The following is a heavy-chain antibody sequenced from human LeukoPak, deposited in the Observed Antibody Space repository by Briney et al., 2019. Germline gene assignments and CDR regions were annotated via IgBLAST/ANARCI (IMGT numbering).Heavy chain of an antibody. V-gene: IGHV5-51*01. J-gene: IGHJ3*02. CDR2: IYPGDSDT. CDR1: GYSFTSYW. D-gene: IGHD3-22*01. Sequence: GESLKISCKGSGYSFTSYWIGWVRQMPGKGLEWMGIIYPGDSDTRYSPSFQGQVTISADKSISTAYLQWSSLKASDTAMYYCARPHFPDRSGYYYAGDAFDIWGQGTMVTVSS. CDR3: ARPHFPDRSGYYYAGDAFDI.